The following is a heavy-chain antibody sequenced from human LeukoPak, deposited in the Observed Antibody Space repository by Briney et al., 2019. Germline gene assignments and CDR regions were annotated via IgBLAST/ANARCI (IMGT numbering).Heavy chain of an antibody. CDR2: ISSSSSYI. CDR3: ARDSPMVRGTHWFDP. D-gene: IGHD3-10*01. CDR1: GFTFSSYS. Sequence: PGGSLRLSCAASGFTFSSYSMNWVRQAPGKGLEWVSSISSSSSYIYYADSVKGRFTISRDNAKNSLYLQMNSLRAEDTAVYYCARDSPMVRGTHWFDPWGQGTLVTVSS. J-gene: IGHJ5*02. V-gene: IGHV3-21*01.